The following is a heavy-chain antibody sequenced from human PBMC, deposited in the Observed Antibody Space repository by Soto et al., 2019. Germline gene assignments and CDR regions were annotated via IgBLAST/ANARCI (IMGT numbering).Heavy chain of an antibody. V-gene: IGHV3-30*18. CDR2: ILGDGSST. Sequence: GGSLRRSCGASGFTCNTYGIHWVRRAPGKGLEWVAVILGDGSSTDYAASVKGRFTISRDNSRSTLFLQTTNLRADDSAVYHCVKGRYNSRWPNFDYWGQGALVTVSS. J-gene: IGHJ4*02. CDR3: VKGRYNSRWPNFDY. CDR1: GFTCNTYG. D-gene: IGHD1-20*01.